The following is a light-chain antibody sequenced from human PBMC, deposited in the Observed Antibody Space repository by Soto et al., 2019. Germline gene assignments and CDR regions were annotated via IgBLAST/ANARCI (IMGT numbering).Light chain of an antibody. J-gene: IGLJ2*01. CDR2: GNN. V-gene: IGLV1-40*01. CDR3: QSYDSSLSGSGVV. Sequence: QSVLTQPPSVSGAPGQRVTISCTGSSSNIGAGYDVHWYQQLPGTAPKLLIYGNNNRPSGVPDRFSGSKSGTSASLAITGLQAEDGADYYCQSYDSSLSGSGVVFGGGTKVTVL. CDR1: SSNIGAGYD.